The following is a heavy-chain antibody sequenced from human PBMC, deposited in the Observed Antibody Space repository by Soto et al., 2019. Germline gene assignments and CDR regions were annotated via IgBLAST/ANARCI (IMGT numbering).Heavy chain of an antibody. CDR3: APQAFDY. CDR1: GFTFSNYG. CDR2: VWLDGSNK. J-gene: IGHJ4*02. V-gene: IGHV3-30*02. Sequence: GGSLRLCCAASGFTFSNYGMHWVRQAPGKGLEWVAFVWLDGSNKYYADSVRDRFTISRVNSKNTLYLQMNSLRAEDTAVYHCAPQAFDYWGQGTLVTVSS.